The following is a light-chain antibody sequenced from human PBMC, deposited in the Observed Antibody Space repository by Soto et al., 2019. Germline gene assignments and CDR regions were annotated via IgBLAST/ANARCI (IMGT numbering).Light chain of an antibody. Sequence: DIVMTQSPLSLPVIPGEPASISCRSSQSLLHSDGNNWLDWYLQKPGQSPQLLIYLGSNRASGVPDRFSGSGSGTDFTLKISRVEAEDVGVYYCMQGRQSPITFGQGTRLEIK. CDR1: QSLLHSDGNNW. J-gene: IGKJ5*01. V-gene: IGKV2-28*01. CDR2: LGS. CDR3: MQGRQSPIT.